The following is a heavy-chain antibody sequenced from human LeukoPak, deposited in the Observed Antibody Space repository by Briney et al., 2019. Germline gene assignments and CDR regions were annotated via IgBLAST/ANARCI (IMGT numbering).Heavy chain of an antibody. Sequence: GGSLRLSCAASGFTFSSYSMLWVRQAPGKGLEWVSYISSSSSTIYYADSVKGRFAIPRDNAKNSLYLQMNTLRAEDTAVYYCARDRRKYNYDSGGYPPYWGQGTLVTVSS. CDR2: ISSSSSTI. J-gene: IGHJ4*02. V-gene: IGHV3-48*01. CDR1: GFTFSSYS. D-gene: IGHD3-22*01. CDR3: ARDRRKYNYDSGGYPPY.